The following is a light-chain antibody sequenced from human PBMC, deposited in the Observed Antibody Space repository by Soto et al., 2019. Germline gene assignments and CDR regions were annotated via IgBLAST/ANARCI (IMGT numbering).Light chain of an antibody. Sequence: GDRVTITCQASHDIRKYLNWYQQKPGKAPKLLIYDASNMETGVPSRFTGSGSGTDFTFTISSLQPEDIATYYCQQYENFPITFGQGTRLEI. CDR3: QQYENFPIT. V-gene: IGKV1-33*01. J-gene: IGKJ5*01. CDR1: HDIRKY. CDR2: DAS.